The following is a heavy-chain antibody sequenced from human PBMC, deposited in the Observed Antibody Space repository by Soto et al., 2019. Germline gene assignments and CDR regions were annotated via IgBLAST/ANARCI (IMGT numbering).Heavy chain of an antibody. CDR3: ARESEDLTSNFDY. Sequence: GGSLRLSCAASGFTFTRYSMNWVRQAPGKGLEWVSSISSTTNYIYYGDSVKGRFTISRDNAKNSLYLEMNSLRAEDTAVYYCARESEDLTSNFDYWGQGTLVTVSS. CDR1: GFTFTRYS. V-gene: IGHV3-21*06. CDR2: ISSTTNYI. J-gene: IGHJ4*02.